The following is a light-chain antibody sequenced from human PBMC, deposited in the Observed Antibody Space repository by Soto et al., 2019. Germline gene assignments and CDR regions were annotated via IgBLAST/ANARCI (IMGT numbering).Light chain of an antibody. CDR2: DVT. Sequence: QSALTQPRSVSGSPGQSVTISCTGTNSDVGTYYYVSWYQQHPGKAPKLIIYDVTKRPSGVPDRFSGSKSGNTASLIISGLQAADEAEYYCCCCSYAGSSSFRVLFGGGTQLTVL. J-gene: IGLJ2*01. V-gene: IGLV2-11*01. CDR1: NSDVGTYYY. CDR3: CSYAGSSSFRVL.